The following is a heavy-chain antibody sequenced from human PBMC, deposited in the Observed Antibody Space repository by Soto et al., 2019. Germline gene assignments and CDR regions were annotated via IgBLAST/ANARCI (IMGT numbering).Heavy chain of an antibody. J-gene: IGHJ4*02. CDR2: FDPEDGET. Sequence: ASVKVSCKVSGYTHTELSMDCVRQAPGKGLEWMGGFDPEDGETIYAQKFQGRVTMTEDTSTDTAYMELSSLRSEDTAVYYCATGYGDPYYFAYWGQGTLVTVSS. D-gene: IGHD4-17*01. CDR3: ATGYGDPYYFAY. CDR1: GYTHTELS. V-gene: IGHV1-24*01.